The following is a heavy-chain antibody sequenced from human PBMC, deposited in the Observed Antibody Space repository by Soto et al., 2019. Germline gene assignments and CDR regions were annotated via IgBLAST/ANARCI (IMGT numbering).Heavy chain of an antibody. J-gene: IGHJ4*02. Sequence: PGGSLRLSCAASGFTFSDHYMSWIRQAPGKGLEWIGYSSNSGSFTRYADSVKGRFSISRDNAKNSLFLQINSLRGDDTAIYYCVRSGDNYNLLDYWGQGTPVTDSS. V-gene: IGHV3-11*06. CDR1: GFTFSDHY. D-gene: IGHD1-1*01. CDR2: SSNSGSFT. CDR3: VRSGDNYNLLDY.